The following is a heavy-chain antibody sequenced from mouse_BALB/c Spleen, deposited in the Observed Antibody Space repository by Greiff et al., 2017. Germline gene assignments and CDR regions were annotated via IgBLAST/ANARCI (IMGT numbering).Heavy chain of an antibody. CDR1: GFTFSSFG. J-gene: IGHJ4*01. Sequence: DVMLVESGGGLVQPGGSRKLSCAASGFTFSSFGMHWVRQAPEKGLEWVAYISSGSSTIYYADTVKGRFTISRDNPKNTLFLQMTSLRSEDTAMYYCARWDGNYYAMDYWGQGTSVTVSS. CDR3: ARWDGNYYAMDY. D-gene: IGHD2-1*01. CDR2: ISSGSSTI. V-gene: IGHV5-17*02.